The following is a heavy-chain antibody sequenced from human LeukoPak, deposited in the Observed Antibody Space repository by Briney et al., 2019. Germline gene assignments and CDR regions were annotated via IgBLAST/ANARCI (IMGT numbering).Heavy chain of an antibody. CDR2: IWYDGSNK. CDR1: GFTFSSYG. J-gene: IGHJ5*02. Sequence: GRSLRLSCAAPGFTFSSYGMHWVRQAPGKGLEWVAVIWYDGSNKYYADSVKGRFTISRDNSKNTLYLQMNSLRAEDTAVYYCARDGGIAAAGHNWFDPWGQGTLVTVSS. V-gene: IGHV3-33*01. D-gene: IGHD6-13*01. CDR3: ARDGGIAAAGHNWFDP.